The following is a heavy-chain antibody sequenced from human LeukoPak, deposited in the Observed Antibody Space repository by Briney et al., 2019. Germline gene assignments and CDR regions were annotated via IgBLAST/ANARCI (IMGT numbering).Heavy chain of an antibody. V-gene: IGHV5-10-1*01. J-gene: IGHJ4*02. Sequence: GESLKISCKGSGYSFTSYWISWVRQMSGKGLEWMGKIDPSESYTNYSPSLQGHVTISTDKSINTAYLQWSSLKASDSAMYYCARARGCNSGDCYADYWGQGTLVTVSS. CDR2: IDPSESYT. CDR3: ARARGCNSGDCYADY. CDR1: GYSFTSYW. D-gene: IGHD2-21*02.